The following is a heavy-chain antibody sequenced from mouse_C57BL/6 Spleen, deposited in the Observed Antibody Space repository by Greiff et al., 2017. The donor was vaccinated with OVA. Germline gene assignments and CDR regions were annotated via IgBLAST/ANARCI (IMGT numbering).Heavy chain of an antibody. Sequence: EVQLVESGPELVKPGASVKMSCKASGYTFTDYNMHWVKQSHGKSLEWIGYINPNNGGTSYNQKFKGKATLTVNKSSSTAYMELRSLTSEDSAVYYCARGGYYPFGYWGQGTTLTVSS. D-gene: IGHD2-3*01. CDR1: GYTFTDYN. J-gene: IGHJ2*01. CDR2: INPNNGGT. V-gene: IGHV1-22*01. CDR3: ARGGYYPFGY.